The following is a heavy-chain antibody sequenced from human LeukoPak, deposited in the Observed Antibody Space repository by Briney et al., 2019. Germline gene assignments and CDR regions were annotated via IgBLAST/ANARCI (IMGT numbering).Heavy chain of an antibody. CDR3: ARGGVDYYGSGTYYLMYYFDY. CDR1: GFTFNTYG. D-gene: IGHD3-10*01. V-gene: IGHV3-23*01. J-gene: IGHJ4*02. Sequence: HTGGTLRLSCAASGFTFNTYGMSWVRQAPGKVLEWVSGISGSGGATYYADSVKGRFTISRDDPHNTLYLQMNSLRAEDTAVYFCARGGVDYYGSGTYYLMYYFDYWGQGALVTVSS. CDR2: ISGSGGAT.